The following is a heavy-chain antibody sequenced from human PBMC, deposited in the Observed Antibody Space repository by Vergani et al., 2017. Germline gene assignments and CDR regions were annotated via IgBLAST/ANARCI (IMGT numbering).Heavy chain of an antibody. Sequence: QLQLQESGPGLVKPSETLSLTCTVSGGSISSSSYYWGWIRQPPGKGLEWIGSIYYSGSTYYNPSLKSRVTISVDTSKTQFSLKLSPGTAADTTVYYCARAHKVGALSLGYWGQGTRVTVSS. D-gene: IGHD1-26*01. CDR2: IYYSGST. CDR1: GGSISSSSYY. J-gene: IGHJ4*02. V-gene: IGHV4-39*07. CDR3: ARAHKVGALSLGY.